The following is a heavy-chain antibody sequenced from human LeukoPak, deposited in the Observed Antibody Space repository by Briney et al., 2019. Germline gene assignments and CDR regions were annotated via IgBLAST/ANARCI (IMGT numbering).Heavy chain of an antibody. V-gene: IGHV1-2*02. Sequence: GESLKISCKASGYTFAGYYVCWVRQAPGQGLEWMGWINPNSGGTKYAQKFQGRVTMTRDTSINTAYMELSRLRSDDTAVYYCARVRDYSSSSLDYWGQGTLVTVST. J-gene: IGHJ4*02. CDR1: GYTFAGYY. D-gene: IGHD6-6*01. CDR2: INPNSGGT. CDR3: ARVRDYSSSSLDY.